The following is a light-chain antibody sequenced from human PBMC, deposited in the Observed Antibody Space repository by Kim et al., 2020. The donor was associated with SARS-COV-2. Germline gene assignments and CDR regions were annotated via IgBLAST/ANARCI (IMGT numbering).Light chain of an antibody. CDR1: QDISNY. Sequence: IQMTQSPPSLPASIGDRVTITCQASQDISNYFNWYQQKPGVAPRALIFDASNLATGVPSRFSGSGPGTNFTLRITSLQPEDIATYYCQQYHSLPSTFGQGTRLEIK. CDR2: DAS. J-gene: IGKJ5*01. V-gene: IGKV1-33*01. CDR3: QQYHSLPST.